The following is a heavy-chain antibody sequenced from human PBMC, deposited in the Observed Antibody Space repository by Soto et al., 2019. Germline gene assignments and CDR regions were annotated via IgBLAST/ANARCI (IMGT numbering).Heavy chain of an antibody. CDR2: IWYDGSNK. Sequence: GGSLRLSCAASGFTFSSYGMHWVRQAPGKGLEWVAVIWYDGSNKYYADSVKGRFTISRDNSKNTLYLQMNSLRAEDTAVYYCARDLGRGLQLRYLDYWGQGTLVTVSS. CDR3: ARDLGRGLQLRYLDY. D-gene: IGHD5-12*01. CDR1: GFTFSSYG. V-gene: IGHV3-33*01. J-gene: IGHJ4*02.